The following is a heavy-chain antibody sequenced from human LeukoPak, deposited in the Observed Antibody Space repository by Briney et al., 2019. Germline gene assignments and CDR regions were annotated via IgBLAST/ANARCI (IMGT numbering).Heavy chain of an antibody. V-gene: IGHV3-21*01. D-gene: IGHD3-22*01. Sequence: GGSLRLSCAASGFTFSSSTVNWGRQARGGGLELVSAINSGSISIDYAASVKGRFTISRDNDKNSLSLQMTSLRAEDTAVYFCVRDRYDSSGYLGYWGQGTLVTVSS. CDR2: INSGSISI. CDR3: VRDRYDSSGYLGY. CDR1: GFTFSSST. J-gene: IGHJ4*02.